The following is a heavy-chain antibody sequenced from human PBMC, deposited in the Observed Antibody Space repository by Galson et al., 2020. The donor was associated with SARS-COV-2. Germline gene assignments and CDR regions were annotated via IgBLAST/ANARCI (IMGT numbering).Heavy chain of an antibody. Sequence: SVKVSFKASGGTFSSYAISWVRQAPGQGLEWMGGIIPIFGTANYAQKFQGRVTITADESTSTAYMELSSLRSEDTGVYYFARDRVTGTTTWGVLGFDPWGQGTLVTVSS. CDR1: GGTFSSYA. J-gene: IGHJ5*02. CDR2: IIPIFGTA. V-gene: IGHV1-69*13. D-gene: IGHD4-17*01. CDR3: ARDRVTGTTTWGVLGFDP.